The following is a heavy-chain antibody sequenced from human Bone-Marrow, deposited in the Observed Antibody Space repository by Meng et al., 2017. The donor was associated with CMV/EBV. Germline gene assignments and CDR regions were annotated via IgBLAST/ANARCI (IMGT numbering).Heavy chain of an antibody. V-gene: IGHV1-46*01. D-gene: IGHD4-11*01. CDR3: ARVGFGNYIPYYYYYYGMDV. Sequence: ASVKVSCKASGYTFTSYYMHWVRQAPGQGLEWMGIINPSGGSTSYAQKFQGRVTMTRDTSTSTVYMELSSLRSEDTAVYYCARVGFGNYIPYYYYYYGMDVWGQGTTVTASS. CDR1: GYTFTSYY. CDR2: INPSGGST. J-gene: IGHJ6*02.